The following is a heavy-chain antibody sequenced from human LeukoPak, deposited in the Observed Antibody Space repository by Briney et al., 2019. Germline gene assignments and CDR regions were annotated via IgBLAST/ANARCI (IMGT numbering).Heavy chain of an antibody. CDR3: AKDRRGSFWFDP. J-gene: IGHJ5*02. CDR2: ISGSGGST. V-gene: IGHV3-23*01. CDR1: GFTFSSYA. Sequence: GGSRRLSCAASGFTFSSYAMSWVRHAPGKGLEWVSAISGSGGSTYYADSVKGRFTISRDNSKNTLYLQMNSLRAEDTAVYYCAKDRRGSFWFDPWGQGTLVTVSS.